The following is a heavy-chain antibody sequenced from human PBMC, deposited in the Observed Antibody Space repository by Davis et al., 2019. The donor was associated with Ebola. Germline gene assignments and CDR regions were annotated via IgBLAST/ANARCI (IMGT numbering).Heavy chain of an antibody. J-gene: IGHJ3*02. CDR3: AHRQKVLWFREPYAFDI. D-gene: IGHD3-10*01. V-gene: IGHV2-5*02. CDR2: IYWDDDK. CDR1: DFLRSPSGMG. Sequence: CTFSDFLRSPSGMGVGWIRQHSGNALDWLALIYWDDDKRYSPSLKSKLTMTKDTSKDQVVLTMTNMDPVDTDTYYCAHRQKVLWFREPYAFDIWGQGTMVTVSS.